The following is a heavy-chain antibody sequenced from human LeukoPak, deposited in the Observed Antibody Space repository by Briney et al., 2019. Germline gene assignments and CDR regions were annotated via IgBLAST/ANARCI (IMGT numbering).Heavy chain of an antibody. D-gene: IGHD2-21*02. CDR3: ARAAGSDSRDYFDY. CDR1: GYIFTGYY. V-gene: IGHV1-2*02. J-gene: IGHJ4*02. CDR2: INPNSGGT. Sequence: ASVKVSCKASGYIFTGYYMHWVRQAPGQGLEWMGWINPNSGGTNYAQKFQGRVTMTRDTSISTAYMELSGRRSDDTAVYYCARAAGSDSRDYFDYWGQGTLVTVSS.